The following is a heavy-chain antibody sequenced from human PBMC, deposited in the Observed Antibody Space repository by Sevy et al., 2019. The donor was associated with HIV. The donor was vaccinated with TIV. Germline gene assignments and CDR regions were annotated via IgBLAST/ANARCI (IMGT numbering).Heavy chain of an antibody. CDR2: ISGDYGHT. CDR1: GYTFALSEHG. Sequence: ASVKVSCKTYGYTFALSEHGISWVRQAPGQGLEWMGTISGDYGHTNYVQKFQGRLALTTDKSTGTAYMELTYLSSDDTATFYCARVSWRHMDFWGQGTTVTVSS. J-gene: IGHJ6*02. D-gene: IGHD3-3*01. V-gene: IGHV1-18*01. CDR3: ARVSWRHMDF.